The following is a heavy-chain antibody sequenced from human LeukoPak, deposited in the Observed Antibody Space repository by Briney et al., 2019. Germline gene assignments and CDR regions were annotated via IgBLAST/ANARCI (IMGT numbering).Heavy chain of an antibody. D-gene: IGHD3-10*01. CDR1: GGAISSGGYY. V-gene: IGHV4-31*03. Sequence: PSETLSLTCTVSGGAISSGGYYWSWIRQHPGKGLEWIGYIYYSGSTYYNPSLKSRVTISVDTSKNQFSLKLNPVTAADTAMYHCARVLYGSRSRDKWFDPWGQGTLVTVSS. CDR2: IYYSGST. J-gene: IGHJ5*02. CDR3: ARVLYGSRSRDKWFDP.